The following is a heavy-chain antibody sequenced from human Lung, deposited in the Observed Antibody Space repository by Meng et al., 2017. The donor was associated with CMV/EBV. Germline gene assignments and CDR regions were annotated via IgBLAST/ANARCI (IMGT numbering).Heavy chain of an antibody. Sequence: GGSLRLXCAASGFIVSDNYMNWVRQAPGKGLEWISIIYSNENTYYADSVKGRFTISRDNSKNTLYLQMNSLRAEDTAVYYCAREQGYFSSKHYYYHLDVWXQGTXVTVSS. J-gene: IGHJ6*02. D-gene: IGHD6-6*01. CDR3: AREQGYFSSKHYYYHLDV. V-gene: IGHV3-53*01. CDR2: IYSNENT. CDR1: GFIVSDNY.